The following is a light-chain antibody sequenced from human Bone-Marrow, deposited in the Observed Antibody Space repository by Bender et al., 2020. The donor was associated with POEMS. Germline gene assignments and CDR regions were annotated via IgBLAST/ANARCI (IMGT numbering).Light chain of an antibody. CDR2: EGS. V-gene: IGLV2-23*01. CDR3: CSYAGSSIL. Sequence: QSALTQPSSVSGSPGQSIPISCPGTSSDVGSYNLVSWYQQHPGQAPQLMIYEGSKRPSGVSNRFSGSKSGNTASLTISGLQAEDEADYYCCSYAGSSILFGGGTKLTVL. CDR1: SSDVGSYNL. J-gene: IGLJ3*02.